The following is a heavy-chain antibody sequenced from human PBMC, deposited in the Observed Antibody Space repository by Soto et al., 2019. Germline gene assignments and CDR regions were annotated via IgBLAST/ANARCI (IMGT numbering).Heavy chain of an antibody. CDR3: ARGLYSSGWYYFDY. J-gene: IGHJ4*02. CDR2: INHSGST. D-gene: IGHD6-19*01. V-gene: IGHV4-34*01. Sequence: SETLCLTCAVYGGSFRGYYWSWIRQPPGKGLEWIGEINHSGSTNYNPSLKSRVTISVDTSKNQFSLKLSSVTAADTAVYYCARGLYSSGWYYFDYWGQGTLVTSPQ. CDR1: GGSFRGYY.